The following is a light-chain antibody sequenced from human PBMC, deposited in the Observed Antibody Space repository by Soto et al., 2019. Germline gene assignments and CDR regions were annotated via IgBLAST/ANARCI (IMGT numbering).Light chain of an antibody. CDR1: QSVSTY. V-gene: IGKV3-11*01. CDR2: DAS. J-gene: IGKJ3*01. CDR3: QQYDNWPPFT. Sequence: EIVLTQSPGTLSLSPGERATLSCRSSQSVSTYFAWYQQKPGQAPRLLIYDASNRATGIPARFSGSGSGTDFTLTISSLQSEDFAVYYCQQYDNWPPFTFGPGTKVDIK.